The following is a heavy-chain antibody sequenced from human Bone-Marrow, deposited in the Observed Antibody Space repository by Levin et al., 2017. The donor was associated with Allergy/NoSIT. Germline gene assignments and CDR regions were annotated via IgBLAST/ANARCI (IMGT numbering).Heavy chain of an antibody. D-gene: IGHD2/OR15-2a*01. CDR1: GFTFNAYA. CDR3: AKGTTVYFYYNGMDA. Sequence: SCVASGFTFNAYAMNWVRRAPGKGLEWVSAMSGTTGSHYYADSVKGRFTISRDSSKNTLFLQMDSLRLEDTATYYCAKGTTVYFYYNGMDAWGQGTTVTVFS. V-gene: IGHV3-23*01. CDR2: MSGTTGSH. J-gene: IGHJ6*02.